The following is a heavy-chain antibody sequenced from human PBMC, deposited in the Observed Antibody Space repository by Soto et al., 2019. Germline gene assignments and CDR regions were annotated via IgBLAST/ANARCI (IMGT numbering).Heavy chain of an antibody. V-gene: IGHV3-11*06. Sequence: GGSLRLSCAASGFTFSDYYMSWIRQAPGKGLEWVSYISSSSSYTNYADSVKGRFTISRDNAKNSLYLQMNSLRAEDTAVYYCARVSGEREPADYWGQGTLVTVSS. CDR1: GFTFSDYY. CDR3: ARVSGEREPADY. D-gene: IGHD1-1*01. J-gene: IGHJ4*02. CDR2: ISSSSSYT.